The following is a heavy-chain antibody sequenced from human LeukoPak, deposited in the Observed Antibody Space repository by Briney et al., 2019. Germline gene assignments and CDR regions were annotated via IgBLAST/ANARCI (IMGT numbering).Heavy chain of an antibody. CDR3: ATGWSRDPWADIVVVPAATGNY. D-gene: IGHD2-2*01. CDR2: FDPEDGET. Sequence: ASVKVSCKVSGYTLTELSMHWVRQAPGKGLEWMGGFDPEDGETIYAQKFQGRVTMTEDTSTDTAYMELSSLRSEDTAVYYCATGWSRDPWADIVVVPAATGNYWGQGTLVTVSS. CDR1: GYTLTELS. V-gene: IGHV1-24*01. J-gene: IGHJ4*02.